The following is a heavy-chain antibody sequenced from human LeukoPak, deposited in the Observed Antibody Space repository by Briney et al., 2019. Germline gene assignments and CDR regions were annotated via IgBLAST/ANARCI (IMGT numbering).Heavy chain of an antibody. CDR3: ARDPVFYYDSSGSHFDY. J-gene: IGHJ4*02. CDR2: ISAYNGNT. V-gene: IGHV1-18*01. Sequence: VSVKVSCKASGYTFTSYGISWVRQAPGQGLERMGWISAYNGNTNYAQKLQGRVTMTTDTSTSTAYMELRSLRSDDTAVYYCARDPVFYYDSSGSHFDYWGQGTLVTVSS. D-gene: IGHD3-22*01. CDR1: GYTFTSYG.